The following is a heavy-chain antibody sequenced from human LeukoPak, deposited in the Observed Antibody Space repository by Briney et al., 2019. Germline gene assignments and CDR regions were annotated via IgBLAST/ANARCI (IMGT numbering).Heavy chain of an antibody. CDR2: IGSDGGGI. CDR3: AKYAPPTTVVTRFFDY. V-gene: IGHV3-23*01. D-gene: IGHD4-23*01. J-gene: IGHJ4*02. CDR1: GFSFSNYA. Sequence: GESLRLSCAASGFSFSNYAMTWVRQAPGKGLEWVSVIGSDGGGIQYADSVKGRFSISRDNSKNTLYLQMNSLRVEDTAVYYCAKYAPPTTVVTRFFDYWGQGTLVTVSS.